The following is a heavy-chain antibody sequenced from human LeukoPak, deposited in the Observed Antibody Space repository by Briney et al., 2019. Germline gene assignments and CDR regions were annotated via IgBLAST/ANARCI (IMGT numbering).Heavy chain of an antibody. V-gene: IGHV1-18*01. D-gene: IGHD3-10*01. Sequence: GASVKVSCKASGYTFTSYGISWVRQAPGQGLEWMGWISAYNGNTNYAQKLQGRVTMTTDTSTSTAYMELRSLRSDDTAVYYCARHGTPLRYGSGNYYKGAPFDYWGQGTLVTVSS. CDR3: ARHGTPLRYGSGNYYKGAPFDY. CDR1: GYTFTSYG. CDR2: ISAYNGNT. J-gene: IGHJ4*02.